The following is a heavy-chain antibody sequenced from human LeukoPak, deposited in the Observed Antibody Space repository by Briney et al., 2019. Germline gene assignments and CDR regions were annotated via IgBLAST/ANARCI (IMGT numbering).Heavy chain of an antibody. D-gene: IGHD2-15*01. CDR1: VASTAGVVTT. J-gene: IGHJ4*02. CDR3: ARALCPYCSVDY. V-gene: IGHV4-31*03. Sequence: SQTLSLTCTVSVASTAGVVTTGGGIRRPPGKALEWIGYIYYSGSTYYNPSLKSRVTISVDTSKNQFSLKLSSVTAADTAVYYCARALCPYCSVDYWGQGTLVTVSS. CDR2: IYYSGST.